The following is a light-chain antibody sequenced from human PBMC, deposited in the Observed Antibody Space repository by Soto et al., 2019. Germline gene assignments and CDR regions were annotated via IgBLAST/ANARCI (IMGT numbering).Light chain of an antibody. CDR3: QQYHNLWS. J-gene: IGKJ1*01. CDR2: RAS. V-gene: IGKV3-15*01. Sequence: IALTQSPATVSVSPGDRVTLSCWASQNIYSNLGWYQQRPGQAPRLIISRASARPTGIPARFSGSGSGTEFTLTIRTLQSQDFATYYCQQYHNLWSFGRGTQVEIK. CDR1: QNIYSN.